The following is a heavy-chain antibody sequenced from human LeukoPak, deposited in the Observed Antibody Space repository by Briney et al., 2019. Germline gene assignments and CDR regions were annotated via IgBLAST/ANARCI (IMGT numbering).Heavy chain of an antibody. CDR2: PYYSGNT. V-gene: IGHV4-59*08. J-gene: IGHJ6*03. CDR3: ARLYFYECSGGSCYGNYYYYYMDV. Sequence: PSDTLSLTCTVSSGSIRSYYWRWIRQPPGKGLERIGYPYYSGNTNYNHSLRSRVTISLDRSQNQFSLKLSSVTAADTALYSCARLYFYECSGGSCYGNYYYYYMDVWGKGTTVTVSS. CDR1: SGSIRSYY. D-gene: IGHD2-15*01.